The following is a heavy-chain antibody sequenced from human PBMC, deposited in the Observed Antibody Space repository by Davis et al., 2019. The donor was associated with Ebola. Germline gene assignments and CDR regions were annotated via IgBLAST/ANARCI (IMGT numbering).Heavy chain of an antibody. V-gene: IGHV1-3*01. CDR3: ARDMDGDYAHDY. CDR1: GYTFTSYA. Sequence: ASVKVSCKASGYTFTSYAVHWVRQAPGQRLEWMGWINAGNGNTKYSQKFQGRVTITRDTSASTAYMELSSLRSEDTAVYYCARDMDGDYAHDYWGQGTLVTVSS. D-gene: IGHD4-17*01. J-gene: IGHJ4*02. CDR2: INAGNGNT.